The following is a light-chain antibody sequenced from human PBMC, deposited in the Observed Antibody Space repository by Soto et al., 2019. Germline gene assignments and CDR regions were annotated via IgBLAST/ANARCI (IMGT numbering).Light chain of an antibody. CDR2: EVS. J-gene: IGLJ1*01. V-gene: IGLV2-23*02. CDR1: SSDVGSYNL. CDR3: CSYAGSSTYV. Sequence: SSLAPPAPVSGSPGQSITISCPGTSSDVGSYNLVSWYQQHPGKAPKLMIYEVSKRPSGVSNRFSGSKSGNTASLTISGLQAEDEADYYCCSYAGSSTYVFGTGTKVTVL.